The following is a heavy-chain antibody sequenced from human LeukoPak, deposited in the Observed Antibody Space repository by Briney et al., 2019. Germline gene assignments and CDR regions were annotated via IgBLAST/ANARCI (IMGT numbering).Heavy chain of an antibody. D-gene: IGHD1-26*01. V-gene: IGHV3-48*03. Sequence: GGSLRLSCAASGFTFSSYEMNWVRQAPGKGLEWVSYISSSGSTIYYADSVKGRFTISRDNAKNSLYLQMNSLRAEDTAVYYCARAELRMDGAYYFDYWGQGTLVTVSS. CDR2: ISSSGSTI. CDR1: GFTFSSYE. J-gene: IGHJ4*02. CDR3: ARAELRMDGAYYFDY.